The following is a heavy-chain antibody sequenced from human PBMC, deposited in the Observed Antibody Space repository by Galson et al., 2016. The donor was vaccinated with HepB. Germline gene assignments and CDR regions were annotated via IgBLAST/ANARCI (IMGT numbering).Heavy chain of an antibody. J-gene: IGHJ4*02. CDR1: GFTFGTYT. V-gene: IGHV3-43*01. CDR3: ARSLVGDGYSSGY. D-gene: IGHD5-24*01. CDR2: ITGDRANA. Sequence: SLRLSCAASGFTFGTYTMHWIRQAPGEGLQWVSLITGDRANAYYADSVKGRFTISRDNAKNLVNLQMNSAKSEDTAVYYCARSLVGDGYSSGYWGQGILVSVSS.